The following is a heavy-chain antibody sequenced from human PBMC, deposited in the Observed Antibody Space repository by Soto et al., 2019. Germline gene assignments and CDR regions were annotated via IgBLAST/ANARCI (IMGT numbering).Heavy chain of an antibody. Sequence: PGESLKISCKGSGYSFTSYWIDWVRQMPGKGLEWMVIIYPGDSDTRYSPSFQGQVTISADKSISTAYLQWSSLKASDTAMYYCARHIAVAGYYYGMDVWGQGTTVNV. CDR1: GYSFTSYW. CDR3: ARHIAVAGYYYGMDV. V-gene: IGHV5-51*01. J-gene: IGHJ6*02. D-gene: IGHD6-19*01. CDR2: IYPGDSDT.